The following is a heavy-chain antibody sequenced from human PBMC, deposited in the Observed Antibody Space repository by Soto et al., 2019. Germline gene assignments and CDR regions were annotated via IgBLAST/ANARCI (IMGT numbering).Heavy chain of an antibody. CDR2: INHSGST. CDR1: GGSFSGYY. V-gene: IGHV4-34*01. D-gene: IGHD2-2*01. J-gene: IGHJ6*02. CDR3: ARNPRIRAAATYYYYYGMDV. Sequence: SETLSLTCAVYGGSFSGYYWSWIRQPPGKGLEWIGEINHSGSTNYNPSLKSRVTISVETSKNQFSMKLSSVTAADTAVYYCARNPRIRAAATYYYYYGMDVWGQGTTVTVSS.